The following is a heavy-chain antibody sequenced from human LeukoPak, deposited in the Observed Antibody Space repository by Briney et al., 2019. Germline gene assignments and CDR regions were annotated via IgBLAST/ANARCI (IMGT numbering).Heavy chain of an antibody. V-gene: IGHV1-2*02. CDR3: ARVTGIYDSSGYYGDPFDY. J-gene: IGHJ4*02. D-gene: IGHD3-22*01. Sequence: ASVTVSFKASGYTFTGYYMHWVRQAPGQGLEGMGWINPNSGGTNYAQKFQGRVTMTRDTSISTAYMELSRLRSDDTAVYYCARVTGIYDSSGYYGDPFDYWGQGTLVTVSS. CDR2: INPNSGGT. CDR1: GYTFTGYY.